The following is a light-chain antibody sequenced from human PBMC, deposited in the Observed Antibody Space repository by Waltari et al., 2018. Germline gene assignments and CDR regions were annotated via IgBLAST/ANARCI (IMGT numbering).Light chain of an antibody. CDR1: DSDVGAYDF. CDR3: SSYTTSSAPGV. CDR2: QVS. J-gene: IGLJ1*01. Sequence: QSALTQPASVSGSPGQSITISCSGTDSDVGAYDFVSWYQQHPGQAPHLIIYQVSNRPSGISNRFSASKSGNTASLTSSGLQAEDEADYCCSSYTTSSAPGVFGTGTRVTVL. V-gene: IGLV2-14*01.